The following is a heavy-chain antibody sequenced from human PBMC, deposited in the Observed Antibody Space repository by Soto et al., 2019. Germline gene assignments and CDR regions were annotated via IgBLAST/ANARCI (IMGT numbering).Heavy chain of an antibody. V-gene: IGHV4-4*07. D-gene: IGHD1-1*01. J-gene: IGHJ2*01. CDR1: GDFISNFY. Sequence: QVQPQESGPGLVKPSETLSLTCTVSGDFISNFYWSWIRQPAGKGLQSLGRISASGRSNYNPNLQSRVAMSLDTSKNQCSLRLTSLSAADTAVYFCASGMGRYFDLWGRGTLVTVFS. CDR3: ASGMGRYFDL. CDR2: ISASGRS.